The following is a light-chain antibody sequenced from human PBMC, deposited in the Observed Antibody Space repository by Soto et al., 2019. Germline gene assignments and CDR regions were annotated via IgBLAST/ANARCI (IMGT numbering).Light chain of an antibody. CDR2: GVY. V-gene: IGKV3-20*01. J-gene: IGKJ1*01. CDR3: QHYGYSRWT. Sequence: IVLTQSPGTLSLSPGERATLSCRASLTGNNNYLAWYQHKSGQAPRLLIYGVYTRATGIPDRFTGSGSGTEFTLTITRLEPEDSAVYFCQHYGYSRWTFGPGTKVEIK. CDR1: LTGNNNY.